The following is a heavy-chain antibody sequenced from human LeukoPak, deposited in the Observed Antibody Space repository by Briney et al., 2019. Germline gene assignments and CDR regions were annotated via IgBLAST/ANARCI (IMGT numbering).Heavy chain of an antibody. CDR2: IIPIFGTA. D-gene: IGHD3-10*01. V-gene: IGHV1-69*06. CDR1: GGTFSSQA. CDR3: ARANIGYGSGRDVFDY. Sequence: SVKVSCKASGGTFSSQAISWERQAPGQGLEWMGGIIPIFGTANYAQTFQGRVTITADKSTSTAYMELSSLRSEDTAVYYCARANIGYGSGRDVFDYWGQGTLVTVPS. J-gene: IGHJ4*02.